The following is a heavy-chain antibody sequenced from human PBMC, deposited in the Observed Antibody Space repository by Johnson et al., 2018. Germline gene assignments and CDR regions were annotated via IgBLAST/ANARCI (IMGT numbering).Heavy chain of an antibody. Sequence: QVQLVESGGGVVQPGRSLRLSCAASGFTFSSYGMHWVRQAPGKGLEWVAVISYDGSNKYYADSVKGRFTISRDNSKNTLYLQMNSLRAEDRAVYYCARDAMTTVTTIDYMDVWGKGTTVTVSS. CDR2: ISYDGSNK. V-gene: IGHV3-30*03. CDR1: GFTFSSYG. CDR3: ARDAMTTVTTIDYMDV. D-gene: IGHD4-17*01. J-gene: IGHJ6*03.